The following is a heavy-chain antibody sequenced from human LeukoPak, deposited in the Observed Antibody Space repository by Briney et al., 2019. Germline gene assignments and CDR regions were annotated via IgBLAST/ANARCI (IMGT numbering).Heavy chain of an antibody. CDR1: GFTFSGSA. Sequence: PGGSLRLSCAASGFTFSGSAMHWVRQASGKGLEWVGRIRSKANSYATAYAASVKGRFTISRDDSKNTAYLQMNSLKTEDTAVYFCARVSSGYYLDYWGQGTLVTVSS. J-gene: IGHJ4*02. CDR3: ARVSSGYYLDY. D-gene: IGHD3-22*01. CDR2: IRSKANSYAT. V-gene: IGHV3-73*01.